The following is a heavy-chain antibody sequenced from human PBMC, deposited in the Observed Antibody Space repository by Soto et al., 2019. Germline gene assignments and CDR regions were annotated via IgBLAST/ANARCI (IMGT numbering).Heavy chain of an antibody. J-gene: IGHJ6*02. CDR3: ARVRFGEWGYAMDV. Sequence: QVQLVESGGGLVKPGGSLRLSCVASGLTFSDCYMNWIRQAPGKGLEWVSYISSSGSSINYAGSVKGRFTISRDNAKNSLYQQMNSLRAEDTAMYYCARVRFGEWGYAMDVWGQGTTVTVSS. V-gene: IGHV3-11*01. D-gene: IGHD3-10*01. CDR2: ISSSGSSI. CDR1: GLTFSDCY.